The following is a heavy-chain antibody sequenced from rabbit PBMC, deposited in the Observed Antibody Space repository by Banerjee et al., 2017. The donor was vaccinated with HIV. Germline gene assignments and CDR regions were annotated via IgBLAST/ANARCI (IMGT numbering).Heavy chain of an antibody. CDR2: IYAGAGGST. CDR1: GFSLSKNYY. Sequence: QSLEESGGDLVQPGASLTLTCTASGFSLSKNYYIYWVRQAPGKGLEWIACIYAGAGGSTDCASWAKGRFTISKTSSTMVTLQMTSLTAADTATCVCARDHSAGSSYAIEFSLWGPGTLVTVS. V-gene: IGHV1S40*01. CDR3: ARDHSAGSSYAIEFSL. D-gene: IGHD8-1*01. J-gene: IGHJ4*01.